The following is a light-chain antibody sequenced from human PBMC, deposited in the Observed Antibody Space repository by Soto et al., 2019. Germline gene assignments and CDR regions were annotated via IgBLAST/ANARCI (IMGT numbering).Light chain of an antibody. CDR3: SSYAGSNNFVV. J-gene: IGLJ2*01. CDR2: EVS. Sequence: QSALTQPPSASGSPGQSVTISCTGTSSDVGVYNYVSWYQQHPGKAPKLMIYEVSKRPSGVPDRFSGSKSGNTASLTVSGLQAGDEADYYCSSYAGSNNFVVFGGGTKLTVL. V-gene: IGLV2-8*01. CDR1: SSDVGVYNY.